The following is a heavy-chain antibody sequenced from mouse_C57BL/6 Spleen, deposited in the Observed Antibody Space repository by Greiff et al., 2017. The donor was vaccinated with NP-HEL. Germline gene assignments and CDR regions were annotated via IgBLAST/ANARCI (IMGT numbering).Heavy chain of an antibody. D-gene: IGHD1-1*01. CDR3: ARDGDYYGSSPYWYFDV. V-gene: IGHV5-16*01. CDR2: LNYDGSST. Sequence: EVQLVESEGGLVQPGSSMKLSCTASGFTFSDYYMAWVRQVPEKGLEWVANLNYDGSSTYYLDSLKSRFIISRDNAKNLLYLQMSSLKSEDTATYYCARDGDYYGSSPYWYFDVWGTGTTVTVSS. J-gene: IGHJ1*03. CDR1: GFTFSDYY.